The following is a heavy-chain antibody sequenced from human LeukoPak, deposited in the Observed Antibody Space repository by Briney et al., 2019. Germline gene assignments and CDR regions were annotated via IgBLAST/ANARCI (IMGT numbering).Heavy chain of an antibody. CDR1: GGSISSSSYY. CDR2: IYYSGST. D-gene: IGHD6-19*01. Sequence: SETLSLTCTVSGGSISSSSYYWGWIRQPPGKGLEWIGSIYYSGSTYYNPSLKSRVTISVDTSKNQFSLKLSSVTAADTAAYYCARLVAGTSGFDYWGQGTLVTVSS. J-gene: IGHJ4*02. CDR3: ARLVAGTSGFDY. V-gene: IGHV4-39*01.